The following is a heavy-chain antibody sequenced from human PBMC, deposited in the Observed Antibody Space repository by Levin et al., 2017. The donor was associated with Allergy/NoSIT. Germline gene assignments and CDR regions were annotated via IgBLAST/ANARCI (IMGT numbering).Heavy chain of an antibody. Sequence: VASVKVSCKASGYTFTGYYMHWVRQAPGQGLEWMGWINPNSGGTNYAQKFQGRVTMTRDTSISTAYMELSRLRSDDTAVYYCARGQSADYYDSSGYYYHDYWGQGTLVTVSS. CDR3: ARGQSADYYDSSGYYYHDY. D-gene: IGHD3-22*01. CDR2: INPNSGGT. J-gene: IGHJ4*02. CDR1: GYTFTGYY. V-gene: IGHV1-2*02.